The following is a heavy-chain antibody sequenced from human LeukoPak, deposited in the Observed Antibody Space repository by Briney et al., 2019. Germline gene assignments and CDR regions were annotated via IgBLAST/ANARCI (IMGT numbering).Heavy chain of an antibody. CDR2: INHSGST. Sequence: PSETLSLTCAVYGGSFSGYYWSWLRQPPGKGLEWIGEINHSGSTNYNPSLKSRVTISVDTSKNQFSLKLSSVTAADTAVYYCARGGYCSSNSCSMPFDYWGQGTLVTVSS. CDR3: ARGGYCSSNSCSMPFDY. V-gene: IGHV4-34*01. J-gene: IGHJ4*02. D-gene: IGHD2-2*01. CDR1: GGSFSGYY.